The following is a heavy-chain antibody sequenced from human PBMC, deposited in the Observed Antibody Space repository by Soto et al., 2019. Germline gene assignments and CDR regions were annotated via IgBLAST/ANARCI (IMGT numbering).Heavy chain of an antibody. D-gene: IGHD1-1*01. V-gene: IGHV2-5*02. Sequence: QITLKESGPTLVKPTQTLTLTCTFSGFSLSTSGVGVGWIRQPPGKALEWLALIYWDDDKRYSPSLKSRLTITNDTSKNQLVLTMTNMDPVDTATYYCAHSGGTGTDFDYWGQGTLVTVSS. CDR1: GFSLSTSGVG. J-gene: IGHJ4*02. CDR2: IYWDDDK. CDR3: AHSGGTGTDFDY.